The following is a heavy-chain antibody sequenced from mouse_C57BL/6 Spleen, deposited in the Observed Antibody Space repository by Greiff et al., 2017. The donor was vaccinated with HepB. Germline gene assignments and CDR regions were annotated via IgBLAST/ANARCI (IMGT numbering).Heavy chain of an antibody. Sequence: EVKLMESGAELVRPGASVKLSCTASGFNIKDDYMHWVKQRPEQGLEWIGWIDPENGDTEYASKFQGKATITADTSSNTAYLQLSSLTSEDTAVYYCTTVVERFAYWGQGTLVTVSA. D-gene: IGHD1-1*01. V-gene: IGHV14-4*01. CDR1: GFNIKDDY. CDR3: TTVVERFAY. J-gene: IGHJ3*01. CDR2: IDPENGDT.